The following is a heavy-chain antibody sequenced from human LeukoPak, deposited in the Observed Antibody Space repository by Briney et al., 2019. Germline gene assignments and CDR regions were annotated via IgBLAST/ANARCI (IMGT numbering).Heavy chain of an antibody. V-gene: IGHV3-48*01. CDR3: ASVNPTDAFDI. J-gene: IGHJ3*02. Sequence: GGSLGLSCAASGFTFSSYSMNWVRQAPGKGLEWVSYISSSSSTIYYADSVKGRFTISRDNSKNTLYLQMNSLRAEDTAVYYCASVNPTDAFDIWGQGTMVTVSS. CDR1: GFTFSSYS. D-gene: IGHD2/OR15-2a*01. CDR2: ISSSSSTI.